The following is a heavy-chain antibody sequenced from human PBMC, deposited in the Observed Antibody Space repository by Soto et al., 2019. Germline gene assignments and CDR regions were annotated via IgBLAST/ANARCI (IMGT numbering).Heavy chain of an antibody. CDR2: INHSGST. D-gene: IGHD3-9*01. V-gene: IGHV4-34*01. J-gene: IGHJ3*02. Sequence: SVTLPLTCAVYGGSFSGYYWSWIRQPPGKGLEWIGEINHSGSTNYNPSLKSRVTISVDTSKNQFSLKLSSVTAADTAVYYCARGGLRYFDWLLRNDAFDIWGQGTMVTVSS. CDR3: ARGGLRYFDWLLRNDAFDI. CDR1: GGSFSGYY.